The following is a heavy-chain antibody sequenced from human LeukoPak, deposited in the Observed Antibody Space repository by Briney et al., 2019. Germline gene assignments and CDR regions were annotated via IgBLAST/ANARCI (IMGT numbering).Heavy chain of an antibody. Sequence: ASVNVSCKASGYNLISYGISWGRQTPEQGLEWIGWNSTYNVNTKYAQKFQGRVTMTTDTSTSTDYMELRSLKSDDTAVYFCARPYDTSGYYNCYLDYWGQGTLVTVSS. CDR3: ARPYDTSGYYNCYLDY. D-gene: IGHD3-22*01. CDR2: NSTYNVNT. V-gene: IGHV1-18*01. CDR1: GYNLISYG. J-gene: IGHJ4*02.